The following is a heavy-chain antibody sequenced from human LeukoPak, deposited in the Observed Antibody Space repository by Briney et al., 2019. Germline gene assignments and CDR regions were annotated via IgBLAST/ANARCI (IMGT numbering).Heavy chain of an antibody. CDR3: ARVVGYYCDSSGYTPLDY. Sequence: GGSLRLSCAASGFTFSSYSMNWVGQAPGKGLEWVSYISSRSSTIYYADSVKGRFTISRDNAKNSLYLQMNSLRAEDTAVYYCARVVGYYCDSSGYTPLDYWRQGSLVTVSS. CDR2: ISSRSSTI. CDR1: GFTFSSYS. J-gene: IGHJ4*02. D-gene: IGHD3-22*01. V-gene: IGHV3-48*01.